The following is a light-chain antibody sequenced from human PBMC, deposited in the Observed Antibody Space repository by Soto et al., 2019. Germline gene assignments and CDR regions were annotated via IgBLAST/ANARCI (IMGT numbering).Light chain of an antibody. V-gene: IGLV2-23*01. CDR1: SSDVGSYNL. CDR3: CSYAGSSTV. CDR2: ERS. Sequence: QSALTQPASVSGSPGQSITISCTGTSSDVGSYNLVSWYQQHPGKAPKLMIYERSKRPSGVSNRFSGSKSGNTASLTISGLQSEDEADYYCCSYAGSSTVFGGGTKVTVL. J-gene: IGLJ2*01.